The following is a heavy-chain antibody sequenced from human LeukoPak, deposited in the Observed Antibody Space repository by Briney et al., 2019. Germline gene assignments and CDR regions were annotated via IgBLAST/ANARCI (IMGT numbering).Heavy chain of an antibody. V-gene: IGHV4-30-4*01. CDR2: MYYSGST. Sequence: SQTLSLTCTVSGVSINSGDYYWSWIRQPPGKGLEWVGYMYYSGSTYYNPSLKSRVTISVDTSKNQFSLKLSSVTAADTAVYYCAGPYYYDSRIDPWGQGTLVTVSS. D-gene: IGHD3-22*01. J-gene: IGHJ5*02. CDR1: GVSINSGDYY. CDR3: AGPYYYDSRIDP.